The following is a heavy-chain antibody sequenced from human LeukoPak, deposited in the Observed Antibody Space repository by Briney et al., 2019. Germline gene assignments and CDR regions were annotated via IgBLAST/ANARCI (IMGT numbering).Heavy chain of an antibody. D-gene: IGHD2-2*01. CDR1: GGTFSSYA. CDR2: IIPIFGTA. CDR3: ARDQGFCSSISCPPAY. J-gene: IGHJ4*02. Sequence: SVKVSCKASGGTFSSYAISWVRQAPGQGLEWMGGIIPIFGTANYAQKFQGRVTITTDESTSTAYMELSSLRSEDTAVYYCARDQGFCSSISCPPAYWGQGTLVTVSS. V-gene: IGHV1-69*05.